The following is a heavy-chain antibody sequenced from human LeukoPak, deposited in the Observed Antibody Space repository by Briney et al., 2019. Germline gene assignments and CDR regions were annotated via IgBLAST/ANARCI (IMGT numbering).Heavy chain of an antibody. D-gene: IGHD6-13*01. V-gene: IGHV3-15*01. CDR1: GFAFTNAW. J-gene: IGHJ4*02. CDR2: IKRKTDGGTT. CDR3: TTKHGFQEGIDY. Sequence: GGSLRLSCAASGFAFTNAWMTWVRQAPGKGLEWVGRIKRKTDGGTTDHAAPVKGRFTISRDDSKNTLYLQMNSLKTEDTALYYCTTKHGFQEGIDYWGQGTLVTVSS.